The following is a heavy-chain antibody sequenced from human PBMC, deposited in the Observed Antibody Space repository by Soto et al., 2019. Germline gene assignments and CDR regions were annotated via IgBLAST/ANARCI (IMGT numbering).Heavy chain of an antibody. V-gene: IGHV1-8*01. CDR3: ARSTPHYDFWSGPYHYMDV. CDR2: MNPNSGNT. D-gene: IGHD3-3*01. CDR1: GYTFPSYD. Sequence: ASVKVSCKASGYTFPSYDINWVRQATGQGLEWMGWMNPNSGNTGYAQKFQGRVTMTRNTSISTAYMELSSLRSEDTAVYYCARSTPHYDFWSGPYHYMDVWGKGTTVTVSS. J-gene: IGHJ6*03.